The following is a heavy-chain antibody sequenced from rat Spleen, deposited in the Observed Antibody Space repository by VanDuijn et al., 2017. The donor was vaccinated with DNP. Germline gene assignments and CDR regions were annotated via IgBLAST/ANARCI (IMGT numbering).Heavy chain of an antibody. V-gene: IGHV3-1*01. J-gene: IGHJ2*01. CDR1: VYSITSGY. CDR3: ARWSDYFDY. Sequence: EVQLQESGPGLVKPSQSLSLTCSVTVYSITSGYRWNWIRKFPGNKMEWIGHITYSGRTNFNPSLKSRISITRDTSKNQFFLQLNSVTTEDTATYYCARWSDYFDYWGQGVMVTVSS. CDR2: ITYSGRT.